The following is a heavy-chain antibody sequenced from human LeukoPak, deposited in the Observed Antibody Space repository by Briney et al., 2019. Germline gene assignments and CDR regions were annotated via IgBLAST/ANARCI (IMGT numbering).Heavy chain of an antibody. CDR3: ARESEFDY. V-gene: IGHV4-38-2*02. Sequence: SETLSLTCAVSGYSISSGYCWGWIRQPPGKGLEWIGSIYHSGSTYYNPSLKSRVTISVDTSKNQFSLKLSSVTAADTAVYYCARESEFDYWGQGTLVTVSS. CDR1: GYSISSGYC. J-gene: IGHJ4*02. CDR2: IYHSGST.